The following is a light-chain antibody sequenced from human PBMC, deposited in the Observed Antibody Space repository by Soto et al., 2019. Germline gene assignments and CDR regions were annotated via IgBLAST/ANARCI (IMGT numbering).Light chain of an antibody. Sequence: EVVTTQSTPTLSVSPGERATLSCRASQGLGTNLAWYQQKPGQAPRLLIYGSSSRATGTPDRFSGSGSGTNFTLTVSRLEPEDFAVYYCQQYGTSPQTFGQGTKVDI. J-gene: IGKJ1*01. V-gene: IGKV3-20*01. CDR3: QQYGTSPQT. CDR1: QGLGTN. CDR2: GSS.